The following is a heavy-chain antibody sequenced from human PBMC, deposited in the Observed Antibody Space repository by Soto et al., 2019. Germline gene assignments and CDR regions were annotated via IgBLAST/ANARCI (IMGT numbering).Heavy chain of an antibody. CDR1: EGSINWSPDY. Sequence: SETLSLTCTVSEGSINWSPDYWRWLRQPPGKEPQWIASVHYTASTTYYNPSLKSRVTISVDTSKNQFSLNLRSVTAADTAIYYCARATPGYPGRAFQIWGQGKMVTVSS. CDR2: VHYTAST. V-gene: IGHV4-39*02. J-gene: IGHJ3*02. CDR3: ARATPGYPGRAFQI. D-gene: IGHD2-15*01.